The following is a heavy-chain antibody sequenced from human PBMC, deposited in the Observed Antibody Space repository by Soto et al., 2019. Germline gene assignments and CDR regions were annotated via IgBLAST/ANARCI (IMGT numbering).Heavy chain of an antibody. CDR2: YDPEYGET. CDR1: GYTLTDLS. Sequence: QVQLVQSGAEVKKPGASVKVSGRISGYTLTDLSMYWVRQAPGKGLEWMGGYDPEYGETFYAQKFQGRVSMTEDTSTDTAYMELSSLRSEDTAVYYCATSSTFGGVKPPDYWGQGTLVTVSS. D-gene: IGHD3-16*01. CDR3: ATSSTFGGVKPPDY. V-gene: IGHV1-24*01. J-gene: IGHJ4*02.